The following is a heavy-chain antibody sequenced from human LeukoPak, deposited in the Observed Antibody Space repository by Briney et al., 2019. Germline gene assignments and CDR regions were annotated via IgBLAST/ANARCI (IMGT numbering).Heavy chain of an antibody. CDR2: IYYRGNT. V-gene: IGHV4-59*01. CDR1: GASINSDF. Sequence: SETLSLTCTVSGASINSDFWSWIRQPPGKGLEWIGYIYYRGNTNYNPSLKSRVTMAVDTSKNQFSLKVSSVTAADTAVYYCARAGNNWSFDYWGQGTLVTVSS. CDR3: ARAGNNWSFDY. D-gene: IGHD1-1*01. J-gene: IGHJ4*02.